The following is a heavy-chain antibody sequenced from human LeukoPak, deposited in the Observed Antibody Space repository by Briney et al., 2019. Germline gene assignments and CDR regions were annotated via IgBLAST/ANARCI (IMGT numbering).Heavy chain of an antibody. D-gene: IGHD2-15*01. CDR1: GGSFSGYY. CDR2: INHSGST. Sequence: SETLSLTCAGYGGSFSGYYWSWIRQPPGKGLEWIGEINHSGSTNYNPSLKSRVTISVDTSKNQFSQKLSSVTAADTAVYYCARGAYDIVVVVAATPFYYFDYWGQGTLVTVSS. CDR3: ARGAYDIVVVVAATPFYYFDY. V-gene: IGHV4-34*01. J-gene: IGHJ4*02.